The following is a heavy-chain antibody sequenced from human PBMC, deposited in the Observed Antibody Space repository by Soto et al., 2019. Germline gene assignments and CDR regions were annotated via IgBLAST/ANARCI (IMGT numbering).Heavy chain of an antibody. V-gene: IGHV4-31*03. CDR2: IYYSGTT. Sequence: SETLSLTCTVSGGSFNSDGYYWSWIRQHPEKGLEWIGYIYYSGTTNYNPSLKSRVTISIDTSKNQFSLKLSSVTAADTAVYYCARGAGGYCSSTSCSVYYYYYGMDVWGQGTTVTVSS. J-gene: IGHJ6*02. CDR1: GGSFNSDGYY. CDR3: ARGAGGYCSSTSCSVYYYYYGMDV. D-gene: IGHD2-2*01.